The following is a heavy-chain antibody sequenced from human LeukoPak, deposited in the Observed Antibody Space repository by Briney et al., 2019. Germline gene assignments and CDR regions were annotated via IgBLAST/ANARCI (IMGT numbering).Heavy chain of an antibody. J-gene: IGHJ4*02. CDR3: ARGTGYSSSWRGNDY. CDR1: GGTFSSYA. D-gene: IGHD6-13*01. Sequence: SVKVSCKASGGTFSSYAISWVRQAPGQGLEWMGGIIPIFGTANYAQKFQGRVTIPTDESTSTAYTELKSLRFEDAALYYCARGTGYSSSWRGNDYWGQGTLVTVSS. V-gene: IGHV1-69*05. CDR2: IIPIFGTA.